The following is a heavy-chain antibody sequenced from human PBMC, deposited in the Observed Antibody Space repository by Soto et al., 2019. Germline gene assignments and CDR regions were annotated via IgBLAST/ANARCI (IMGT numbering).Heavy chain of an antibody. D-gene: IGHD3-22*01. CDR1: GWSFSGYY. J-gene: IGHJ6*02. CDR3: AGTYYYDSSGRRAYYGMDV. Sequence: SETLSLTCAVYGWSFSGYYWSWIRQPPGKGLEWIGEINHSGSTNYNPSLKSRVTISVDTSKNQFSLKLSSVTAADTAVYYCAGTYYYDSSGRRAYYGMDVWGQGTTVTVSS. CDR2: INHSGST. V-gene: IGHV4-34*01.